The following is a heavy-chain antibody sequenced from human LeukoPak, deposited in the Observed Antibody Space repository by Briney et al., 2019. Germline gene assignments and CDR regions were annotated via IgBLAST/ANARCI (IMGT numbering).Heavy chain of an antibody. Sequence: SVKVSCKASGGTFSSYAISWVRQAPGQGLEWMGRIIPILGIANYAQKFQGRVTITADKSTSTAYMELSSLRSEDTAVYYCASNDSSGIRNAFDIWGQGTMVTVSS. J-gene: IGHJ3*02. CDR3: ASNDSSGIRNAFDI. D-gene: IGHD3-22*01. CDR1: GGTFSSYA. V-gene: IGHV1-69*04. CDR2: IIPILGIA.